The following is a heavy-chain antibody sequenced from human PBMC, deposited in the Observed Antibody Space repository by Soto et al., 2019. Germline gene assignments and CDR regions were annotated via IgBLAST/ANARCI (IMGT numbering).Heavy chain of an antibody. CDR2: VSWTNISF. CDR1: GFTFGDYA. D-gene: IGHD5-18*01. CDR3: AKDRNTAMVTGDFDY. Sequence: GGSLRLSCAASGFTFGDYAMHWVRQVPGRGLEWVSGVSWTNISFGYADSVKGRFTISRDNAKNSLYLQMNSLRREDTAFYYCAKDRNTAMVTGDFDYWGQGTLVTVSS. V-gene: IGHV3-9*01. J-gene: IGHJ4*02.